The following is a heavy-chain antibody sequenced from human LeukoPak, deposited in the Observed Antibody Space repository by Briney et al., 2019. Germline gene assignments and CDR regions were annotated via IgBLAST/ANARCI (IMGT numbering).Heavy chain of an antibody. CDR2: ISMDGIQE. Sequence: PGGSLRLSCAASGFRFNNYAMHWVRQPPGTGLEWVAVISMDGIQEYYADSVKGRFSISRDNSKNTLYPQMNSLRSEDTAVYYCAREVYSYALDALDLWGQGTMVTVSS. D-gene: IGHD5-18*01. V-gene: IGHV3-30*04. J-gene: IGHJ3*01. CDR3: AREVYSYALDALDL. CDR1: GFRFNNYA.